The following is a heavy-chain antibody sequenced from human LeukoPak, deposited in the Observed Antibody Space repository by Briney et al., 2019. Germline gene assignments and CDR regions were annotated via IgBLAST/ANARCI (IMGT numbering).Heavy chain of an antibody. D-gene: IGHD2-2*01. Sequence: GGSLRLSCATSGFTFNSYWLSWVRQVPGKGLEWVANIKQDGSEKHYVDSGKGRFTISRDNAKNSLYLQMSSLRAEDTAVYYCATSRTFDYWGQGTLVTVSS. CDR2: IKQDGSEK. CDR3: ATSRTFDY. J-gene: IGHJ4*02. V-gene: IGHV3-7*01. CDR1: GFTFNSYW.